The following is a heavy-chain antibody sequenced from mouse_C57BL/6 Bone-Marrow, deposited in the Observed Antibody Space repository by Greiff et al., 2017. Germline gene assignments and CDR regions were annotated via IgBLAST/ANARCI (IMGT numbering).Heavy chain of an antibody. V-gene: IGHV1-18*01. J-gene: IGHJ1*03. CDR1: GYTFTDYN. CDR2: INPNNGGT. CDR3: APQGRWLDWYFDV. Sequence: EVQLQQSGPELVKPGASVKIPCKASGYTFTDYNMDWVKQSHGKSLEWIGDINPNNGGTIYNQKFKGKATLTADKSSSTAYMELRSLTSEDSAVYFCAPQGRWLDWYFDVWGTGTTVTVSS. D-gene: IGHD2-3*01.